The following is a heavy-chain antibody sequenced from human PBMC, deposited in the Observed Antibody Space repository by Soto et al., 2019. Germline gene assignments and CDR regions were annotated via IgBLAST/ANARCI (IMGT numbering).Heavy chain of an antibody. D-gene: IGHD3-3*01. J-gene: IGHJ4*02. V-gene: IGHV1-3*01. Sequence: QVHLVQSGAEVKKPGASVKLSCKASGYTFSGYVMHWLRQAPGQRLEWMGWINAGNANTQYSQKFKGRVTITRDTSTSAVYLELSSLTSEDTAVYYCANGRYHDFWSGYYQFDYWGQGTLVTVSS. CDR1: GYTFSGYV. CDR2: INAGNANT. CDR3: ANGRYHDFWSGYYQFDY.